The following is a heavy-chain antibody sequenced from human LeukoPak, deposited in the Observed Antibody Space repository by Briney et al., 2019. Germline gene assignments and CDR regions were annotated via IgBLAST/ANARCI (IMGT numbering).Heavy chain of an antibody. J-gene: IGHJ4*02. CDR3: AREGIAVAGPLDY. CDR1: GFTLRNYA. Sequence: GGSLRLSCAASGFTLRNYAMSWVRQAPGKGLEWVSSIGAGDKYTYHIDSVKGRFTITRGNSKNTLYLQMNSLRAEDTAVYYCAREGIAVAGPLDYWGQGTLVTVSS. D-gene: IGHD6-19*01. V-gene: IGHV3-23*01. CDR2: IGAGDKYT.